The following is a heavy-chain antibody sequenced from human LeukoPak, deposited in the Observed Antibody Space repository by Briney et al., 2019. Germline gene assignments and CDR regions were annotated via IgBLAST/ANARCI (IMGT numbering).Heavy chain of an antibody. CDR2: ISAYNGNT. CDR1: GYTFTGYG. D-gene: IGHD1-26*01. J-gene: IGHJ4*02. Sequence: ASVKVSCKASGYTFTGYGISWVRQAPGQGLEWMGWISAYNGNTNYAQKLQGRVTMTTDTSTSTAYMDLRSLRSDDTAVYYCAREWAYSTNYYFDYWGQGTLVTVSS. CDR3: AREWAYSTNYYFDY. V-gene: IGHV1-18*01.